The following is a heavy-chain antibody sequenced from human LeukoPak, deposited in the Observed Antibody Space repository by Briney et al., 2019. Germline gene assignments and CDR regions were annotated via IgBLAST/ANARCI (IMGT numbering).Heavy chain of an antibody. CDR2: ISSSSSYI. J-gene: IGHJ6*03. V-gene: IGHV3-21*01. D-gene: IGHD4-11*01. Sequence: GGSLRLSCAASGFTFSSYNMNWVRQAPGKGLEWVSSISSSSSYIYYADSVKGRFTISRDNAKNSLYLQMNSLRAEDTAVYYCARGLHPSYYYYYMDVWGKGTTVTVSS. CDR3: ARGLHPSYYYYYMDV. CDR1: GFTFSSYN.